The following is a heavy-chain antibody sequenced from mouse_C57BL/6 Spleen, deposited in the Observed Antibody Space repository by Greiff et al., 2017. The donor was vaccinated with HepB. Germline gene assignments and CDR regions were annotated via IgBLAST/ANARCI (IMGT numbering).Heavy chain of an antibody. D-gene: IGHD2-3*01. Sequence: QVQLQQPGAELVRPGTSVKLSYKASGYTFTSYWMHWVKQRPGQGLEWIGVIDPSDSYTNYNQKFKGKATLTVDTSSSTAYMQLSSLTSEDSAVYYCARSGDGYYVYAMDYWGQGTSVTVSS. J-gene: IGHJ4*01. CDR2: IDPSDSYT. V-gene: IGHV1-59*01. CDR3: ARSGDGYYVYAMDY. CDR1: GYTFTSYW.